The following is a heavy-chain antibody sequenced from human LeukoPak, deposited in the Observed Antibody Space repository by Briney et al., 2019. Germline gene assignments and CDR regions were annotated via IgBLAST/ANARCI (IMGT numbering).Heavy chain of an antibody. CDR3: AKDLGTVTRAFDY. V-gene: IGHV3-23*01. CDR1: GFTSSSYA. Sequence: GGSLRLSCAASGFTSSSYAMSWVRQAPGKGLEWVSAISGNGGSTYYADSVKGRFTISRDNSKNTLYLQMNSLRAEDTAVYYCAKDLGTVTRAFDYWGQGTLVTVSS. CDR2: ISGNGGST. J-gene: IGHJ4*02. D-gene: IGHD4-17*01.